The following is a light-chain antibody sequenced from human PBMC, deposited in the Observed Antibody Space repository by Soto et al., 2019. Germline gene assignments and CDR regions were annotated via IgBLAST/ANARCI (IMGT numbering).Light chain of an antibody. Sequence: QSALTQPRSVSGSPGQSVTISCTGTSSDVGGYNHVSWYQQHPGKAPKLMIYDVTKRPSGVPDRFSGSKSGNTASLTISGLQAEDEADYYCCSYAGSYTLGVFGTGTKLTVL. J-gene: IGLJ1*01. CDR1: SSDVGGYNH. CDR3: CSYAGSYTLGV. V-gene: IGLV2-11*01. CDR2: DVT.